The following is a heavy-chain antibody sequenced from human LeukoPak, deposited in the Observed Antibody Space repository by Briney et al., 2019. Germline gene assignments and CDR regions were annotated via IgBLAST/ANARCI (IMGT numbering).Heavy chain of an antibody. CDR3: ARGGSGNWNAPFDY. Sequence: GSLRLSCAASGFTFSSYAMHWVRQAPGKGLEWVAVISYDGSNKYYADSVKGRFTISRDNSKNSLYLQMNSLRTEDTAVYYCARGGSGNWNAPFDYWGQGTLVTVSS. CDR2: ISYDGSNK. D-gene: IGHD1-1*01. CDR1: GFTFSSYA. V-gene: IGHV3-30*04. J-gene: IGHJ4*02.